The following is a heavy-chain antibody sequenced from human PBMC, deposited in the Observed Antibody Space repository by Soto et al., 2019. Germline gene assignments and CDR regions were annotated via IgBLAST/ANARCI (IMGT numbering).Heavy chain of an antibody. CDR3: ARDLTDYYDSSGYPDAFDI. V-gene: IGHV4-31*03. Sequence: PSETLSLTCTVAGGSISSGGYYWSWIRQHPGKGLEWIGYIYSSGSTYYNPSLKSRVTISVDTSKNQFSLKLSSVPAADTAVYYCARDLTDYYDSSGYPDAFDIWGQGTMVTVSS. CDR2: IYSSGST. D-gene: IGHD3-22*01. CDR1: GGSISSGGYY. J-gene: IGHJ3*02.